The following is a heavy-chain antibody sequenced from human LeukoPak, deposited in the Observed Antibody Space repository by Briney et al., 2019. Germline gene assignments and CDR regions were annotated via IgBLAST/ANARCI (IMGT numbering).Heavy chain of an antibody. J-gene: IGHJ5*01. CDR1: GLTFSDYS. Sequence: GGSLRLSCVASGLTFSDYSINWVRRAPGKGLECVSSINPTSTSIYYADAVRGRFTISRDNAKSSLYLQMDSLRAEDTAVYYCARLRRNSDRSYYYYYYDSWGQGILVTVSS. D-gene: IGHD3-10*01. V-gene: IGHV3-21*01. CDR3: ARLRRNSDRSYYYYYYDS. CDR2: INPTSTSI.